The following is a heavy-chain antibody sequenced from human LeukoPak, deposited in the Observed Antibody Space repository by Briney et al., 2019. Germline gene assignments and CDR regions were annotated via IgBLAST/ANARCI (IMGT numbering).Heavy chain of an antibody. J-gene: IGHJ6*02. CDR2: ISGSGDST. Sequence: GGSLRLSCAASEFTFRSYAMQWVRQAPGKGLEWVSGISGSGDSTYYADSVKGRFTISRDNSKNTLYLQMSSLRAEDTAVYYCAKYLSAKGPPYALEVWGQGTTVTVSS. CDR3: AKYLSAKGPPYALEV. CDR1: EFTFRSYA. V-gene: IGHV3-23*01.